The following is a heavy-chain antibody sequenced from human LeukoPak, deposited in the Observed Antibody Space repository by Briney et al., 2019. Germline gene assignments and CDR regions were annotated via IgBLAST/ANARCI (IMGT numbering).Heavy chain of an antibody. D-gene: IGHD2-2*01. CDR2: ISGDGGST. J-gene: IGHJ4*02. V-gene: IGHV3-43*02. CDR3: AKVGRYCSSTSCSLPFDY. CDR1: GFTFDDYA. Sequence: QPGGSLRLSCAASGFTFDDYAMPWVRQAPGKGLEWVSLISGDGGSTYYADSVKGRFTISRDNSKNSLYLQMNSLRTEDTALYYCAKVGRYCSSTSCSLPFDYWGQGTLVTVSS.